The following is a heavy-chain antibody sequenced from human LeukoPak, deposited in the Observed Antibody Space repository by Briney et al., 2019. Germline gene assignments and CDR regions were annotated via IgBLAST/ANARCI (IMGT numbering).Heavy chain of an antibody. D-gene: IGHD3-9*01. CDR3: ARSPPPLRYFDWLPDY. V-gene: IGHV1-69*01. Sequence: ASVKVSCKASGGTFSSYAISWVRQAPGQGIEWMGGIIPIFGTANYAQKFQGRVTITADESTSTAYMELSSLRSEDTAVYYCARSPPPLRYFDWLPDYWGQGTLVTVSS. J-gene: IGHJ4*02. CDR1: GGTFSSYA. CDR2: IIPIFGTA.